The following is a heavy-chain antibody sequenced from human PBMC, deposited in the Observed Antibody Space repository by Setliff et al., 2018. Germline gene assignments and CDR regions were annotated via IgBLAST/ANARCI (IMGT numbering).Heavy chain of an antibody. D-gene: IGHD3-22*01. CDR2: VSGSGGST. Sequence: PGESLKISCAASGFTFTTYAMSWVRQAPGKGLEWVSGVSGSGGSTFYADSVKGRFTISRDNSKNTIYLQMNSLRADDMAVYYCARDATYYYDTSGHYSDYFDYWAQGTLVTVSS. V-gene: IGHV3-23*01. CDR1: GFTFTTYA. J-gene: IGHJ4*02. CDR3: ARDATYYYDTSGHYSDYFDY.